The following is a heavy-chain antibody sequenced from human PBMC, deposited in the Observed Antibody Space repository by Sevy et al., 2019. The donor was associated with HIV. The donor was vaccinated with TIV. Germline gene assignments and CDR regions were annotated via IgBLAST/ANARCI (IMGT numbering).Heavy chain of an antibody. CDR3: ARAHTYYYDSSGYYYHNGDFGY. J-gene: IGHJ4*02. CDR2: INSDGSST. D-gene: IGHD3-22*01. V-gene: IGHV3-74*01. CDR1: GFTFSSYW. Sequence: GGSLRLSCAASGFTFSSYWMHWVRQAPGKGLVWVSRINSDGSSTSYADSVKGRFTISRDNAKNTLYLQMNSLRAEDTAVYYCARAHTYYYDSSGYYYHNGDFGYWGQGTLVTVSS.